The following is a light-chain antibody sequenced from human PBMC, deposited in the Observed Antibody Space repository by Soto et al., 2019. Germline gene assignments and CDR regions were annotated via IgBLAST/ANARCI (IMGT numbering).Light chain of an antibody. CDR1: QRVSTN. CDR2: GAS. Sequence: EIVMTQSPATLSVSPGERATLSCRASQRVSTNLAWYQQKPGQAPRLLIYGASTRATGIPGRFSGSGAETEFTLTISNLQSEDCAVDYCQEYSDWPPAYTFGQGTKLEIK. CDR3: QEYSDWPPAYT. J-gene: IGKJ2*01. V-gene: IGKV3-15*01.